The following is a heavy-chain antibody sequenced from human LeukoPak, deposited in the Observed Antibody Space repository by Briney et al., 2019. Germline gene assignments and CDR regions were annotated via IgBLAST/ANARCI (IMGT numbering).Heavy chain of an antibody. J-gene: IGHJ5*02. CDR1: GGSFSGYY. CDR3: AREFVRIVPAFDP. V-gene: IGHV4-34*01. D-gene: IGHD2-21*01. CDR2: INHSGST. Sequence: SETLSLTCAVYGGSFSGYYWSWIRQPPGKGLEWIGEINHSGSTNYNPSLKSRVTISVDTSKNQFSLKLSSVTAADTAVYYCAREFVRIVPAFDPWGQGTLVTVSS.